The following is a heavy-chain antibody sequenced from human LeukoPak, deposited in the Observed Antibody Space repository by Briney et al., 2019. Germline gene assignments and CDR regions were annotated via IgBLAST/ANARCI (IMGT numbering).Heavy chain of an antibody. CDR1: GFTFSSYG. CDR2: IRYDGSNK. CDR3: AKEVYYGDYEGGSWFDP. V-gene: IGHV3-30*02. J-gene: IGHJ5*02. D-gene: IGHD4-17*01. Sequence: GGSLRLSCAASGFTFSSYGMHWVRQAPGKGLEWVAFIRYDGSNKYYADSVKGRFTISRDNSKNTLYLRMNSLRAEDTAVYYCAKEVYYGDYEGGSWFDPWGQGTLVTVSS.